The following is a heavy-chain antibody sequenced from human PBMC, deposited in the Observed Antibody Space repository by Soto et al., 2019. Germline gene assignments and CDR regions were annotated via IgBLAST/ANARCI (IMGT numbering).Heavy chain of an antibody. Sequence: PGGSLRLSXAASGFTFSSYGMHWVRQAPGKGLEWVAVIWYDGSNKYYADSVKGRFTISRDNSKNTLYLQMNSLRAEDTAVYYCARDRGNIVVVVAVDAFDIWGQGTMVTVSS. V-gene: IGHV3-33*01. D-gene: IGHD2-15*01. CDR3: ARDRGNIVVVVAVDAFDI. J-gene: IGHJ3*02. CDR2: IWYDGSNK. CDR1: GFTFSSYG.